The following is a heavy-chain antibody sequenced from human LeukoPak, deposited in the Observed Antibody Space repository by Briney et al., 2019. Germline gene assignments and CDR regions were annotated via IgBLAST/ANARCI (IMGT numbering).Heavy chain of an antibody. V-gene: IGHV3-21*04. Sequence: PGGSLRLSCAASGFTFSNYNMNWVRQAPGKGLEWVSSISSSSSYIYYVDSVKGRFTISRDNAKNSLYLQMNSLRAEDTAVYYCAKDLARYYDSSAHDYWGQGTLVTVSS. CDR2: ISSSSSYI. CDR3: AKDLARYYDSSAHDY. D-gene: IGHD3-22*01. J-gene: IGHJ4*02. CDR1: GFTFSNYN.